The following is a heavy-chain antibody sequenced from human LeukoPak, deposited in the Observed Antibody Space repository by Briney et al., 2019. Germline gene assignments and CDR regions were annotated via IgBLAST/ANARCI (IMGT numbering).Heavy chain of an antibody. V-gene: IGHV3-21*01. CDR1: GFTFSSYS. CDR3: ARDQRVVAYCGGDCPRYFDL. J-gene: IGHJ2*01. CDR2: ISSSSSYI. D-gene: IGHD2-21*02. Sequence: GGSLLLSCAASGFTFSSYSMNWGRPAPGKGLEWVSSISSSSSYIYYADSVKGRFTISRDNAKNSLYLQMNSLRAEDTAVYYCARDQRVVAYCGGDCPRYFDLWGRGTLVTVSS.